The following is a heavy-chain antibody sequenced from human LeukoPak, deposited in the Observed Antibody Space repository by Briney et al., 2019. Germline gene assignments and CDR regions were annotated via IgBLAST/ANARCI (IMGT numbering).Heavy chain of an antibody. CDR1: GGSFSGYS. CDR2: INHSGST. V-gene: IGHV4-34*01. J-gene: IGHJ6*03. Sequence: PSETLCLTCAAYGGSFSGYSWSWIRQPPGKGLEYIWEINHSGSTNYNPSLKSRVTISVDTSKNQYSLKLSSVTAADTALYYCARVLYSSSWYEAYYYYYYMDVWGKGTTVTVS. D-gene: IGHD6-13*01. CDR3: ARVLYSSSWYEAYYYYYYMDV.